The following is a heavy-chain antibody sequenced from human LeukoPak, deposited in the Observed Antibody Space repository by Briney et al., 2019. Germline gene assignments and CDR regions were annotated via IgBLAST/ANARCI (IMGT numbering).Heavy chain of an antibody. Sequence: SVSVSCKASGGSSTSYAISWVRHGPGQGLEWMGGIIPIFGKANYARKFQGRVTITADESTSTAYMEPRSLRSEDTAVYYCAREDAGGYFDYWGQGTLVTVS. CDR1: GGSSTSYA. CDR2: IIPIFGKA. J-gene: IGHJ4*02. CDR3: AREDAGGYFDY. V-gene: IGHV1-69*01. D-gene: IGHD2-8*02.